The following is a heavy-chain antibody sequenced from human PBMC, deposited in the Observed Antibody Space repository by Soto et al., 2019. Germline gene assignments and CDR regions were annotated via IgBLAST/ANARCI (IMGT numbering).Heavy chain of an antibody. J-gene: IGHJ4*02. D-gene: IGHD4-17*01. CDR1: GFTVSSNY. CDR2: IYSGGST. Sequence: EVQLVESGGGLVQPGGSLRLSCAASGFTVSSNYMSWVRQAPGKGLEWVSVIYSGGSTYYADSVKDRFTISRDNSKNTLYLQMNSLRAEDTAVYYCARGGSYGGNSEGEIDYWCQGTLGTVSS. CDR3: ARGGSYGGNSEGEIDY. V-gene: IGHV3-66*01.